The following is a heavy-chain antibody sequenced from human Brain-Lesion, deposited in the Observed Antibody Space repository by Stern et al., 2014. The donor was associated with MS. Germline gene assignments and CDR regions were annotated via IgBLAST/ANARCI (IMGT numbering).Heavy chain of an antibody. D-gene: IGHD3-10*01. J-gene: IGHJ4*02. CDR3: VKRGITEVRGVRLGDY. V-gene: IGHV3-30*18. CDR2: ISYDGSAT. Sequence: QMQLEQSGGGVVQPGRSLRLTCTVSGFTFSSSGMHWVRQAPGKGLEWGSVISYDGSATYYAESVKGRFTISRDNSKNTLYLEMRSLRPEDTAVYYCVKRGITEVRGVRLGDYWGPGTLVIVSS. CDR1: GFTFSSSG.